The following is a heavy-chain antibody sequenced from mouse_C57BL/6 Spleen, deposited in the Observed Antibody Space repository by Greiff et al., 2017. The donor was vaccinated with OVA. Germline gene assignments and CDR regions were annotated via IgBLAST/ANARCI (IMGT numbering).Heavy chain of an antibody. CDR2: IDPSDSYT. Sequence: QVQLQQPGAELVRPGTSVKLSCKASGYTFTSYWMHWVKQRPGQGLEWIGVIDPSDSYTNYNQKLKGKATLTVDTSSSTAYMQLSSLTSEDSAVYYCARGYYGSRGYFDVWGTGTTVTVSS. V-gene: IGHV1-59*01. D-gene: IGHD1-1*01. CDR1: GYTFTSYW. CDR3: ARGYYGSRGYFDV. J-gene: IGHJ1*03.